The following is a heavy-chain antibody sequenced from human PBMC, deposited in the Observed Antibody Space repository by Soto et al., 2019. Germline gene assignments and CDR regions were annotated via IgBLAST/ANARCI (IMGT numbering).Heavy chain of an antibody. CDR2: IKQDESDK. V-gene: IGHV3-7*03. CDR3: AAYCYTMTCTHFHGYS. Sequence: GGSLRLSCAVSGFRFRDYWMSWVRQAPGKGLEWVANIKQDESDKYYVDSVKGRFTISRDNAKNALYLQMNSLRVEDAAVYYCAAYCYTMTCTHFHGYSWGQGTQVTVSS. J-gene: IGHJ5*02. D-gene: IGHD3-16*02. CDR1: GFRFRDYW.